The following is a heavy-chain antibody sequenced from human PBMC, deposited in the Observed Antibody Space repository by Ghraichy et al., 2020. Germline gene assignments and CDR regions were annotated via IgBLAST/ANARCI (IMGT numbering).Heavy chain of an antibody. CDR1: GGSISSSSYY. CDR2: IYYSGST. V-gene: IGHV4-39*01. CDR3: ASRSRFLEWLGVVG. J-gene: IGHJ4*02. D-gene: IGHD3-3*01. Sequence: SETLSLTCTVSGGSISSSSYYWGWIRQPPGKGLEWIGSIYYSGSTYYNPSLKSRVTISVDTSKNQFSLKLSSVTAADTAVYYCASRSRFLEWLGVVGWGQGTLVTVSS.